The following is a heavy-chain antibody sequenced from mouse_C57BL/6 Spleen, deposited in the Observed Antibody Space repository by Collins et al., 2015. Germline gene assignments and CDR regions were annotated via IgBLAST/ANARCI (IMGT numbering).Heavy chain of an antibody. CDR2: ISYSGST. D-gene: IGHD1-1*02. CDR3: ARGAGGKVWFAY. J-gene: IGHJ3*01. Sequence: DVQLQESGPGLVKPSQSLSLTCTVTGYSITSDYAWNWIRQFPGNKLEWMGYISYSGSTSYNPSLKSRISITRDTSKNQFFLQLNSVTTEDTATYYYARGAGGKVWFAYWGQGTLVTVSA. CDR1: GYSITSDYA. V-gene: IGHV3-2*02.